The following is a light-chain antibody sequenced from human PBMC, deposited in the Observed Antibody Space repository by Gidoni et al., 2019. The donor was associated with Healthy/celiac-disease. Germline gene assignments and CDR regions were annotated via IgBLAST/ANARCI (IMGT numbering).Light chain of an antibody. V-gene: IGKV3-11*01. CDR3: QQRSNWRFT. J-gene: IGKJ4*01. Sequence: EIVLTQSPATLSLSPGERATLSCRASQRVSSYLAWYQQKPGQAPRLLIYDASNGATGIPARFSGSGSGTDFTLTISSLEPEDFAVYYCQQRSNWRFTFXGXTKVEIK. CDR1: QRVSSY. CDR2: DAS.